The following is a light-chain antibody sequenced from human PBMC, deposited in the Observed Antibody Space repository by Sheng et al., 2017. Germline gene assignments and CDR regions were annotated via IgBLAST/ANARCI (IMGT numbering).Light chain of an antibody. V-gene: IGLV3-27*01. CDR2: KDT. Sequence: SYELTQPSSVSVSPGQTARITCSGDVLAKKYARWFQQKPGQAPVLVIYKDTERPSGIPARFSGSSSGTTVTLTISGAQVEDEADYYCYSAADNTRGVFGTGTKVTVL. CDR3: YSAADNTRGV. CDR1: VLAKKY. J-gene: IGLJ1*01.